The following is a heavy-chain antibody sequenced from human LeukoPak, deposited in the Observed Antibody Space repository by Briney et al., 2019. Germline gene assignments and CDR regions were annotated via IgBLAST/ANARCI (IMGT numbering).Heavy chain of an antibody. D-gene: IGHD1-26*01. CDR1: GFTFSNAW. CDR2: IRSKTDGGTT. J-gene: IGHJ4*02. Sequence: GGSLRLSCAASGFTFSNAWMGWVRQAPGKGLEWVGRIRSKTDGGTTDYAAPVKGRFTISRDDSKNTLYLQMNSLKTEDTAVYYCTTDRPWWEPSDFDYWGQGTLVTVSS. V-gene: IGHV3-15*01. CDR3: TTDRPWWEPSDFDY.